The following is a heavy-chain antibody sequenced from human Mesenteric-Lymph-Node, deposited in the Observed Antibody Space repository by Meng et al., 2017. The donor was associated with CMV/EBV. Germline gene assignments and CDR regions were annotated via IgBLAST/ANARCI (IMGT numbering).Heavy chain of an antibody. Sequence: GESLKISCAASGFNFYTYDMTWVRQAPGKGLEWVSVIYGSGAGDTYYAESVQGRFIVSRDDSKNTLYLQMNSLRAEDTAVYYCAKSSHIVVVPAAHMDVWGQGTTVTVSS. J-gene: IGHJ6*02. CDR1: GFNFYTYD. CDR3: AKSSHIVVVPAAHMDV. CDR2: IYGSGAGDT. D-gene: IGHD2-2*01. V-gene: IGHV3-23*03.